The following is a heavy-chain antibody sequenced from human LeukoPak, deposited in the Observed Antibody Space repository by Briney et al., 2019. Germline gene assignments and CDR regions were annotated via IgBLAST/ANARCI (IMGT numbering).Heavy chain of an antibody. J-gene: IGHJ4*02. Sequence: GGSLRLSCAASGFTFSTFSMNWIRQAPGKGLGWVSAISGSGGSTYYADSVKGRFTISRDNSKNTLYLQMNSLRAEDTAVYYCAKEVRYDSSGSIPGSWGQGTLVTVSS. CDR2: ISGSGGST. CDR1: GFTFSTFS. CDR3: AKEVRYDSSGSIPGS. D-gene: IGHD3-22*01. V-gene: IGHV3-23*01.